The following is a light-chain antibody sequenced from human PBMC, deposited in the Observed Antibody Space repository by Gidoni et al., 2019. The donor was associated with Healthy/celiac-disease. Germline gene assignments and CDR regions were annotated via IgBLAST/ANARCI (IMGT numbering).Light chain of an antibody. J-gene: IGLJ3*02. CDR2: EVS. CDR3: CSYAGRGM. Sequence: QSALTQPASVSGSPGQSITISCTGTSSDVGSYNLVSWSQQHPGKAPKLMIYEVSKRPSGVSNRFSGSKSGNTASLTISGLQAEDEADYYCCSYAGRGMFGGGTKLTVL. CDR1: SSDVGSYNL. V-gene: IGLV2-23*02.